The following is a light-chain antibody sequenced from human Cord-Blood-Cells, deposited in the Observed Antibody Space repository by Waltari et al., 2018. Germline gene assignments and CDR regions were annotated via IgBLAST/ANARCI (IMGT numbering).Light chain of an antibody. CDR3: CSYAGSYTFV. Sequence: QSALTQPRSVSGSPGQSVTISCTGTSSDVGGSNYVSWYQQHPGKAHKLMIYDVSKRPSGVPDRFSGSKSGNTASLTISGLQAEDEADYYCCSYAGSYTFVFGTGTKVTVL. CDR2: DVS. J-gene: IGLJ1*01. V-gene: IGLV2-11*01. CDR1: SSDVGGSNY.